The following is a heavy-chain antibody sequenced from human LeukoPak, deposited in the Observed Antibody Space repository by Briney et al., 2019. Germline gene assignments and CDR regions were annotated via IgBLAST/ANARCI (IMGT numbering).Heavy chain of an antibody. Sequence: GGSLRLSCAASGFTFSSNAMRWVRQAPGKGLVWVSVISSDGSSEYYADTVKGRFTISRDNYQNTLYLQIDSLRPEDTAVYYCARGAVSSIQLCNEMDYWGQGTLVTVSS. D-gene: IGHD5-18*01. CDR2: ISSDGSSE. V-gene: IGHV3-30-3*01. CDR1: GFTFSSNA. J-gene: IGHJ4*02. CDR3: ARGAVSSIQLCNEMDY.